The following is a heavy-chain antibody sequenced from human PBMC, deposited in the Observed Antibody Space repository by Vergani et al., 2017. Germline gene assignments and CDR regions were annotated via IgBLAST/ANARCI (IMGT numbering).Heavy chain of an antibody. CDR1: GFTFSSYW. J-gene: IGHJ6*03. CDR3: AKAGSVTSGSLQYNFYMDV. Sequence: EVQLVESGGGLVQPGGSLRLSCAASGFTFSSYWMSWVRQAPGKGLEWVANIKQDGSEKYYADSVKGRFTISRDNSKNTLDLQMNSLRTQDTAVYYCAKAGSVTSGSLQYNFYMDVWGKGTTVTVS. D-gene: IGHD3-10*01. CDR2: IKQDGSEK. V-gene: IGHV3-7*01.